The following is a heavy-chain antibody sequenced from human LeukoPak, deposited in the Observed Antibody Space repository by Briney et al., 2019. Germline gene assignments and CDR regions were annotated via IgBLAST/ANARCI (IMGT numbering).Heavy chain of an antibody. CDR3: ARDYYYDSSGLDY. CDR1: GYTFTNYG. J-gene: IGHJ4*02. D-gene: IGHD3-22*01. V-gene: IGHV1-18*01. CDR2: INAYNGNT. Sequence: ASVKVSCKASGYTFTNYGISWVRQAPGQGLEWMGWINAYNGNTNYAQKLQGRVTMTTDTSTSTAYMELSSLRSEDTAVYYCARDYYYDSSGLDYWGQGTLVTVSS.